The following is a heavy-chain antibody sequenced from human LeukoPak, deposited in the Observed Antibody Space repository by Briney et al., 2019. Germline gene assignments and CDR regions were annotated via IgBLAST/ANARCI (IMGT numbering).Heavy chain of an antibody. Sequence: PSETLSLTCTVSGGSISSYYWSWIRQPPGKGLEWIGYIYYSGSTNYNPSLKSRVTISVDTSKNQFSLKLSSVTAADTAVYYCARDKGYSGGAPGWLRDFDLWGRGTLVTVSS. D-gene: IGHD2-15*01. CDR1: GGSISSYY. J-gene: IGHJ2*01. V-gene: IGHV4-59*01. CDR3: ARDKGYSGGAPGWLRDFDL. CDR2: IYYSGST.